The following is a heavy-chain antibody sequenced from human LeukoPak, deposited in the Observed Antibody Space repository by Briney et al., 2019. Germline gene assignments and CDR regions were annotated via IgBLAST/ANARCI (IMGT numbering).Heavy chain of an antibody. D-gene: IGHD4-17*01. CDR1: GGSISSSSYY. V-gene: IGHV4-39*01. J-gene: IGHJ4*02. CDR2: IYYSGST. CDR3: ARRGGDYPFDY. Sequence: SETLSLTCTVSGGSISSSSYYWGWIRQPPGKGLEWIGSIYYSGSTYYNPSLKSRVTISVDTSKNQFSLKLSSVTAADTAVYYCARRGGDYPFDYWGQGTLVTVSS.